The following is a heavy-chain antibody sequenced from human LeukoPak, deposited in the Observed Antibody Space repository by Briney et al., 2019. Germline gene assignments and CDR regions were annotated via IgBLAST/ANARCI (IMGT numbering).Heavy chain of an antibody. CDR2: IYSGGST. Sequence: GGSLRLSCAASGFTVSSNYMSWVRQAPGKGLEWVSVIYSGGSTYYADSVKGRFTISRDNSKNTLYLQMNSLRAEDTAVYYCARDSITDYYDSSGLDYWGQGTLVTVSS. CDR1: GFTVSSNY. CDR3: ARDSITDYYDSSGLDY. V-gene: IGHV3-66*01. J-gene: IGHJ4*02. D-gene: IGHD3-22*01.